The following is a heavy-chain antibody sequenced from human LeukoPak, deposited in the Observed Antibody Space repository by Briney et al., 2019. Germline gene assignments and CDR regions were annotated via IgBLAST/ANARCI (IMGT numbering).Heavy chain of an antibody. J-gene: IGHJ6*03. CDR3: ARHYYDSRYPSSGYYMDV. D-gene: IGHD3-22*01. CDR2: ISNSGTDT. Sequence: GGSLRLSCEGSGFSFRDYYMSWIRQTPGKGLEWVSYISNSGTDTNYADSVKGRFTISRDNAKNSLYLQMNSLRAEDTALYYCARHYYDSRYPSSGYYMDVWGKGTTVTVSS. CDR1: GFSFRDYY. V-gene: IGHV3-11*03.